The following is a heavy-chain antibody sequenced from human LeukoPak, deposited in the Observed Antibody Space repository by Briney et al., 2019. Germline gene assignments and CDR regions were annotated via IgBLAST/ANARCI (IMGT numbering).Heavy chain of an antibody. D-gene: IGHD2-15*01. J-gene: IGHJ4*02. CDR1: GFTFSSYA. CDR2: IGDSGGST. CDR3: AKGCGGSCYRFDY. Sequence: GGSLRLSCAAPGFTFSSYAMSWVRQAPGKGLEWVSAIGDSGGSTFYADSVKGRFTISRDNSKNTLYLQMNSLRAEDTAVYYCAKGCGGSCYRFDYWGQGTLVTVSS. V-gene: IGHV3-23*01.